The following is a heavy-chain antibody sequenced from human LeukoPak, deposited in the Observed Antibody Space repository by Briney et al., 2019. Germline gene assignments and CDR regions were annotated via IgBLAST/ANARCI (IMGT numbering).Heavy chain of an antibody. D-gene: IGHD6-13*01. CDR1: GGSINSYY. CDR3: ARIYSSSWFLNWFDP. Sequence: SETLSLTCTVSGGSINSYYWSWIRQPPGKGLECIGTIYHSGSTYYNPSLKSRVTISVDTSKNQFSLKLNSVTAADTAVYYCARIYSSSWFLNWFDPWGQGTLVTVSS. J-gene: IGHJ5*02. CDR2: IYHSGST. V-gene: IGHV4-59*08.